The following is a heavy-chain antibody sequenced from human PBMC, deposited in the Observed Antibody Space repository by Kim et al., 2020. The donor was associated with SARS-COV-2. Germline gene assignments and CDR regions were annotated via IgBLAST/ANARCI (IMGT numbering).Heavy chain of an antibody. D-gene: IGHD3-22*01. V-gene: IGHV3-15*01. CDR2: IKSKTDGGTT. CDR1: GFTFSNAW. Sequence: GGSLRLSCAASGFTFSNAWMSWVRQAPGKGLEWVGRIKSKTDGGTTDYAAPVKGRFTISRDDSKNTLYLQMNSLKTEDTAVYYCTTVVYYDSSGYYSLVDYWGQGTLVTVSS. J-gene: IGHJ4*02. CDR3: TTVVYYDSSGYYSLVDY.